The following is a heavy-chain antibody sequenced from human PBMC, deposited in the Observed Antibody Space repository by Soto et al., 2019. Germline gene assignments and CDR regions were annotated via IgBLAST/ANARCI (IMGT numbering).Heavy chain of an antibody. CDR2: INHSGST. D-gene: IGHD3-22*01. CDR3: ARVARRFTITMIVVVNVRGYWFDP. Sequence: SETLSLTCAVYGGSFSGYYWSWIRQPPGKGLEWIGEINHSGSTNYNPSLKSRVTISVDTSKNQFSLKLSSVTAADTAVYYCARVARRFTITMIVVVNVRGYWFDPWGQGTLVTVSS. CDR1: GGSFSGYY. J-gene: IGHJ5*02. V-gene: IGHV4-34*01.